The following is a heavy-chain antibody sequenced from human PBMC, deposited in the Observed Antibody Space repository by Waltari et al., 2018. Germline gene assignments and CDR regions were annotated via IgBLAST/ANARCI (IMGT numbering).Heavy chain of an antibody. CDR1: GGSIRRGGYS. Sequence: QLQLQESGSGLVKPSQTLSLTCAVSGGSIRRGGYSGSWIGQPPGKGLEWIGYIYHSGSTYYNPSLKSRVTISVDRSKNQFSLKLSSVTAADTAVYYCARARHYDILTGYSTGGVFFDYWGQGTLVTVSS. J-gene: IGHJ4*02. V-gene: IGHV4-30-2*01. D-gene: IGHD3-9*01. CDR3: ARARHYDILTGYSTGGVFFDY. CDR2: IYHSGST.